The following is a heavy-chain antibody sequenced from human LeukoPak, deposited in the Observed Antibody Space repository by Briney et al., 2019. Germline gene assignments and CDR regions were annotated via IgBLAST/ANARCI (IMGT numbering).Heavy chain of an antibody. CDR3: ARTVGTNRGIDS. CDR2: INSDGNST. CDR1: GFTFSSYS. Sequence: GGSLRLSCAASGFTFSSYSMNWVRQAPGKGLVWVSRINSDGNSTRYADSVKGRFTISRDNAKNTLYLQMNSLRVEDTAVYYCARTVGTNRGIDSWGQGALVTVSS. J-gene: IGHJ4*02. D-gene: IGHD1-14*01. V-gene: IGHV3-74*01.